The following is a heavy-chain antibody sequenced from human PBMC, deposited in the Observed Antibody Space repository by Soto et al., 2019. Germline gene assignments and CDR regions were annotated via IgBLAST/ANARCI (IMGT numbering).Heavy chain of an antibody. CDR3: ALDGVAAGNIIFDF. J-gene: IGHJ4*02. CDR2: ISGGNGNT. V-gene: IGHV1-3*01. Sequence: GASVKVSCKASGYIFTKSAMHWVRQAPVQRHEWMGWISGGNGNTKYSPKLQDRVTITRDTSASTAYMELSSLRSEDTALYYCALDGVAAGNIIFDFWAPGTLVIVSS. D-gene: IGHD6-25*01. CDR1: GYIFTKSA.